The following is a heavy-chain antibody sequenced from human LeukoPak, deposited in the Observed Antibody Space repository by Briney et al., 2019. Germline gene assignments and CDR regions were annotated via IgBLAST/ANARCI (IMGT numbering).Heavy chain of an antibody. D-gene: IGHD2-2*02. Sequence: GGSLRLSCAASGFTVSSNYMSWVRQAPGKGLXXXXXXXSGGSTYYADSVKGRFTISRDNSKNTLYLQMNSLRAEDTAVYYCARDRDCSSTSCYSDAFDIWGQGTMVTVSS. CDR3: ARDRDCSSTSCYSDAFDI. V-gene: IGHV3-53*01. CDR1: GFTVSSNY. CDR2: XXSGGST. J-gene: IGHJ3*02.